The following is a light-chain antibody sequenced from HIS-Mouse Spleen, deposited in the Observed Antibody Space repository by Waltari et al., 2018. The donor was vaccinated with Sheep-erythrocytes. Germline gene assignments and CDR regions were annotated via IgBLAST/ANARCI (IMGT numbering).Light chain of an antibody. J-gene: IGKJ3*01. CDR1: QSCSRSD. V-gene: IGKV3-20*01. Sequence: SSRARQSCSRSDLAGAHTKPGQAPRLLTYGASSRATGIPDRFSGSGSGTDFTLTISRLEPEDFAVYYCQQYGSSPFTFGPGTKVDIK. CDR2: GAS. CDR3: QQYGSSPFT.